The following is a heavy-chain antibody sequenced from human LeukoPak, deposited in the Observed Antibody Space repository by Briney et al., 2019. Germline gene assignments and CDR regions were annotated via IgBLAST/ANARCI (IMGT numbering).Heavy chain of an antibody. Sequence: SETLSLTCSVSGGSISSRSYFWGWIRQPPGKGLEWIASLSYSGDTYYNRSLKSRVTMSVDTSKNQLSLKLNSMTAADPAVYYCVKGYSNGVNKEVRLDPWGQGTLVTVSS. D-gene: IGHD2-8*01. J-gene: IGHJ5*02. CDR2: LSYSGDT. CDR3: VKGYSNGVNKEVRLDP. CDR1: GGSISSRSYF. V-gene: IGHV4-39*07.